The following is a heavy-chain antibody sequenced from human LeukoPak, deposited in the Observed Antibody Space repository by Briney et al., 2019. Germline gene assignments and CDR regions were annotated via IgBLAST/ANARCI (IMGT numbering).Heavy chain of an antibody. CDR2: ISGSGAST. D-gene: IGHD6-13*01. J-gene: IGHJ4*02. Sequence: AGGSLRLSCAASGFTFNNYAMSWVRQAPGKGLEWVSAISGSGASTYYADSVKGRFTVSRDTSKNTLYLQMNSLRAEDTAVYYCAKRYSSSWPTDYWGQGTLVTVSS. CDR1: GFTFNNYA. CDR3: AKRYSSSWPTDY. V-gene: IGHV3-23*01.